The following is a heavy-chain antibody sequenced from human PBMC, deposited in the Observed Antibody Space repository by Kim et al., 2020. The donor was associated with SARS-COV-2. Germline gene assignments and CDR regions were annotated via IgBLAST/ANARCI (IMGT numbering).Heavy chain of an antibody. Sequence: GGSLTLSCAASGFTFNNYAMSWVRQAPGKGLEWVSGIRDSGGSTKYADSVKGRFSISRDNSKNTLYLQMDSLRAEDTAVYYCAKVTSGNSGWFEYFQHWGQGTLVTVSS. CDR2: IRDSGGST. V-gene: IGHV3-23*01. J-gene: IGHJ1*01. D-gene: IGHD6-19*01. CDR1: GFTFNNYA. CDR3: AKVTSGNSGWFEYFQH.